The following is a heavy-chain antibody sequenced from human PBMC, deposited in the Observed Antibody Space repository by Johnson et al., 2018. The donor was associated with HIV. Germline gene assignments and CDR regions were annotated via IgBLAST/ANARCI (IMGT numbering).Heavy chain of an antibody. CDR2: IRYDGDIT. V-gene: IGHV3-30*02. J-gene: IGHJ3*01. Sequence: QVQLVESGGGVVQPGRSLRLSCAASGFTFSSYAMHWVRQAPGKGLEWVAFIRYDGDITYYVDSVKGRFTISRDNSKNTLYLQMNSLRTEDTAMYYCAKGHSSGYPKDAFDLWGQGTIVIVSS. CDR1: GFTFSSYA. CDR3: AKGHSSGYPKDAFDL. D-gene: IGHD3-22*01.